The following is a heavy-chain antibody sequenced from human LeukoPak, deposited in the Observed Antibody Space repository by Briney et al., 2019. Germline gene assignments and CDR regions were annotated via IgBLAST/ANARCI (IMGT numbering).Heavy chain of an antibody. CDR2: IRFDGGTK. D-gene: IGHD3-9*01. CDR1: EFTFSNSG. Sequence: GGSLRLSCAASEFTFSNSGMHWVRQAPGKGLEWVAFIRFDGGTKYYADSVKGRFTISRDNSKNTLYLQMNSLRAEDTAVYYCAKVGYYDILTGYYGGFDYWGQGTLVTVSS. J-gene: IGHJ4*02. CDR3: AKVGYYDILTGYYGGFDY. V-gene: IGHV3-30*02.